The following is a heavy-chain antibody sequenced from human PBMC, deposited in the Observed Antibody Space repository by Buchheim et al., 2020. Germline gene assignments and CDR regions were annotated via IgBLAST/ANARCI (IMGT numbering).Heavy chain of an antibody. D-gene: IGHD6-19*01. CDR3: ARHRSSSGWTGTGNLRFNRYFYGMDV. CDR2: IYSGGIGDST. J-gene: IGHJ6*02. V-gene: IGHV3-66*04. CDR1: GFTVSSTH. Sequence: EGQLVESGGALVQPGGSLRLSCAVSGFTVSSTHMSWVRQAPGKGLEWVSIIYSGGIGDSTFYADSMKGRFTISRDNSKNTLYLQLSSLRAEDTAVYCARHRSSSGWTGTGNLRFNRYFYGMDVWGQGTT.